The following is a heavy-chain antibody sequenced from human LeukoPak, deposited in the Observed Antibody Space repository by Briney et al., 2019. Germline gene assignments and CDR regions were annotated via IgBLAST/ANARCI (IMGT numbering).Heavy chain of an antibody. CDR2: ISVYNGNT. Sequence: ASVKVSCKASGYTFSIYGFSWVRQAPGQGLEWMGWISVYNGNTNYAQKFQGRVTITADKSTSTAYMELNSLRAEDTAVYYCAKDSNWNYEANWGQGTLVTVSS. V-gene: IGHV1-18*01. D-gene: IGHD1-7*01. CDR3: AKDSNWNYEAN. CDR1: GYTFSIYG. J-gene: IGHJ4*02.